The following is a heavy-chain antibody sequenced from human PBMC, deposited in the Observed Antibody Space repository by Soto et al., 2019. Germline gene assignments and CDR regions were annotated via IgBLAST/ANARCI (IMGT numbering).Heavy chain of an antibody. V-gene: IGHV3-23*01. Sequence: GGSLRLSCAASGFTFSSYAMSWVRQAPGKGLEWVSAISGSGGSTYYADSVKGRFTISRDNSKNTLYLQMNSLRAADTAVYYCAVAMTTVTTYDYWGQGTLVTVSS. D-gene: IGHD4-17*01. CDR2: ISGSGGST. CDR1: GFTFSSYA. CDR3: AVAMTTVTTYDY. J-gene: IGHJ4*02.